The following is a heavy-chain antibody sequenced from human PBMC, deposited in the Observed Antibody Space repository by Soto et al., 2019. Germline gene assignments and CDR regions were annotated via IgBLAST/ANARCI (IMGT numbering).Heavy chain of an antibody. CDR2: INPNSGGT. CDR1: GYIFTGYY. CDR3: ARSHFCSGDYKDGFDL. J-gene: IGHJ3*01. D-gene: IGHD3-3*02. V-gene: IGHV1-2*02. Sequence: ASVKVSCKASGYIFTGYYIQWVRQAPGQWLEWMGWINPNSGGTKFAQKFQGRVTMTSDTSTNTAYMELRRLRSDDTAVYYCARSHFCSGDYKDGFDLWDKGTMVTISS.